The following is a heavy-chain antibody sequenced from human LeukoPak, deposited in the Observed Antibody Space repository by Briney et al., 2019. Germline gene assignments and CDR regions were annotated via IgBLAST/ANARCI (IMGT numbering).Heavy chain of an antibody. Sequence: SETLSLTCTVSGGSISSYYWSWIRQPPGKGLEWIGYIYYSGSTNYSPSLKSRVTISVDTSKNQFSLKLSSVTAADTAVYYCARSSDSSGYYEYYFDYWGQGTLVTVSS. CDR3: ARSSDSSGYYEYYFDY. J-gene: IGHJ4*02. CDR1: GGSISSYY. CDR2: IYYSGST. V-gene: IGHV4-59*08. D-gene: IGHD3-22*01.